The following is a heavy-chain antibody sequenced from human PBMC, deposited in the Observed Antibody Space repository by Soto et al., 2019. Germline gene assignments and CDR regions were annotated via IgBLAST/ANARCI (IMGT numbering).Heavy chain of an antibody. CDR1: GYTFTSHG. Sequence: ASVKVSCKASGYTFTSHGISWVRQAPGQGLEWMGWISGYNGNTNYAQKLQGRVTMTTDTSTSTAYLQWRSLKASDTAMYYCVSRGDRYCDAPSCSTDLWGQGTLVTVSS. J-gene: IGHJ5*02. CDR2: ISGYNGNT. V-gene: IGHV1-18*04. CDR3: VSRGDRYCDAPSCSTDL. D-gene: IGHD2-15*01.